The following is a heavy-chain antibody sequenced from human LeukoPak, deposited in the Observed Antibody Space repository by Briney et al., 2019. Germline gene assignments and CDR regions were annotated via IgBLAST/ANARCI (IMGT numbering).Heavy chain of an antibody. CDR2: IKQDGSEK. J-gene: IGHJ4*02. V-gene: IGHV3-7*01. CDR1: GFTFSIYW. CDR3: AKDATIFGVVLSIDY. D-gene: IGHD3-3*01. Sequence: GGSLRLSCAASGFTFSIYWMNWVRQAPGKGLEWVANIKQDGSEKYYVDSVKGRFTISRDNAKNSLYLQMNSLRAGDTAVYYCAKDATIFGVVLSIDYWGQGTLVAVSS.